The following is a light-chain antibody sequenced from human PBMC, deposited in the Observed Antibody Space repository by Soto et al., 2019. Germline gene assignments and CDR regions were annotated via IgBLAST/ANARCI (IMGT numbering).Light chain of an antibody. CDR2: GAF. CDR1: QSVGSS. V-gene: IGKV3-15*01. J-gene: IGKJ1*01. CDR3: YQYGSTPPT. Sequence: EIVMTQSPATLSVSPGEGATLSCRASQSVGSSLAWYQQKPGQAPRLLIYGAFTRVTGIPARFSGSGSGTEFTLTISRLEPEDFVVFYCYQYGSTPPTFGQGTKVDIK.